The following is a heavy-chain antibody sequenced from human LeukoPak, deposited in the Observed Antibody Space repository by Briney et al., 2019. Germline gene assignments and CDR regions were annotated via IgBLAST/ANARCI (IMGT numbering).Heavy chain of an antibody. CDR2: IYYSGST. CDR1: GGSISSGGYY. J-gene: IGHJ4*02. D-gene: IGHD6-13*01. V-gene: IGHV4-31*03. CDR3: ARGWQQLVRGPLVY. Sequence: SETLSLTCTVSGGSISSGGYYWSWIRQHPGKGLEWIGYIYYSGSTYYNPSLKSRVTISVDTSKNQFSLKLSSVTAADTAVYYCARGWQQLVRGPLVYWGQGTLVTVSS.